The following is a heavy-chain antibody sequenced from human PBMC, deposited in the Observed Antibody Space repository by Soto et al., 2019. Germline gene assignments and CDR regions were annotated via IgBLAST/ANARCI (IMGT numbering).Heavy chain of an antibody. Sequence: ASVKVSCKASGYTFTSYDINWVRQATGQGLEWMGWMNPNSGKTGYAQKFQGRVTMTKDTSTSTAYMELSSLRSEDTAVYYCATAILCTNGVCYIDVQYNLFDPWGQGTLVTVSS. J-gene: IGHJ5*02. CDR3: ATAILCTNGVCYIDVQYNLFDP. CDR1: GYTFTSYD. V-gene: IGHV1-8*01. D-gene: IGHD2-8*01. CDR2: MNPNSGKT.